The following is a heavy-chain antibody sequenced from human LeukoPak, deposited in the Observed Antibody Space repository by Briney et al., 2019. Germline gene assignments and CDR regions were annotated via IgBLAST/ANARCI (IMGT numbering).Heavy chain of an antibody. CDR1: GFTFSSYS. CDR3: ARQQPRLGDPAMVDY. Sequence: GGSLRLSCAASGFTFSSYSMNWVRQAPGKGLEWVSSISSSSSYIYYADSVKGRFTISRDNAKNSLYLQMNSLRAEDTAVYYCARQQPRLGDPAMVDYWGQGTLVTVSS. J-gene: IGHJ4*02. CDR2: ISSSSSYI. D-gene: IGHD5-18*01. V-gene: IGHV3-21*01.